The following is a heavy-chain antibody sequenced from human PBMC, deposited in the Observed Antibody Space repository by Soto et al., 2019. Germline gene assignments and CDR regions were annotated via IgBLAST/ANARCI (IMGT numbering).Heavy chain of an antibody. CDR3: ARVLSRYFDWLLRTTDSFDY. D-gene: IGHD3-9*01. Sequence: PGGSLRLSCAASGFTFDDYGMSWVRQAPGKGLEWVSGINWNGGSTGYADSVKGRFTISRDNAKNSLYLQMNSLRAEDTALYYCARVLSRYFDWLLRTTDSFDYWGQGTLVTVSS. J-gene: IGHJ4*02. V-gene: IGHV3-20*04. CDR2: INWNGGST. CDR1: GFTFDDYG.